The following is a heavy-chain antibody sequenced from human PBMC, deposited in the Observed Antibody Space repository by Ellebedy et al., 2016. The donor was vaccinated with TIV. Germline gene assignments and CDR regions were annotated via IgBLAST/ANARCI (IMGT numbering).Heavy chain of an antibody. CDR1: GFTFSDYW. D-gene: IGHD6-19*01. V-gene: IGHV3-7*01. CDR3: ARDQWLGRAYYFDY. CDR2: IKQDGGEI. Sequence: GESLKISCVASGFTFSDYWMSWVRQAPGKGLEWVANIKQDGGEIYYVDSVKGRFTISRDNAKNSLYLQMNGLRAEDTAVYYCARDQWLGRAYYFDYWGQGTLVTVSS. J-gene: IGHJ4*02.